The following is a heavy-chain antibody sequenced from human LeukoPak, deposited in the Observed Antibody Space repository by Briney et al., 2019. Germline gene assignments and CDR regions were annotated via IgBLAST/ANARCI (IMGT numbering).Heavy chain of an antibody. D-gene: IGHD5-18*01. J-gene: IGHJ4*02. Sequence: PGGSLRLSCAASGLTFSRYWMSWVRQAPGKGLEWVANIKQDGSEKYYVDSVKGRFTISRDNAKNSLYLQMNSLRAEDTAVYYCARGAEVQLWSYYFDYWGQGTLVTVSS. CDR1: GLTFSRYW. CDR3: ARGAEVQLWSYYFDY. CDR2: IKQDGSEK. V-gene: IGHV3-7*01.